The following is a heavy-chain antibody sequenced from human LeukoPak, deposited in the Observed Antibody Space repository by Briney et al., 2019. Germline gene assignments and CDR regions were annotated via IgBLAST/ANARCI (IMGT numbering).Heavy chain of an antibody. V-gene: IGHV4-61*02. CDR2: ISTSGST. CDR3: ARAGLTPGYMDV. CDR1: GGSISSGTYY. D-gene: IGHD3-9*01. Sequence: SETLSLTCTVSGGSISSGTYYWSWIRQPAGKGLEWIGRISTSGSTSYNPSLKSRVTISVDTSKNQFSLKLNSVTAADTAVYYCARAGLTPGYMDVWGKGTTVTVSS. J-gene: IGHJ6*03.